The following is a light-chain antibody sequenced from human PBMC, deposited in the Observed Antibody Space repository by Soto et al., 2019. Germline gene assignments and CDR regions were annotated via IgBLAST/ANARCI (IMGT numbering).Light chain of an antibody. CDR1: KLGDKY. Sequence: SYELIQPPSVSVSPGQTATITCSGDKLGDKYAYWYQQKPGQSPVLVIYQDSKRPSGIPERFSGSNSGNTATLTISGSQAMDEADYYCQAWDSSTVVFGGGTKLTVL. J-gene: IGLJ2*01. CDR3: QAWDSSTVV. CDR2: QDS. V-gene: IGLV3-1*01.